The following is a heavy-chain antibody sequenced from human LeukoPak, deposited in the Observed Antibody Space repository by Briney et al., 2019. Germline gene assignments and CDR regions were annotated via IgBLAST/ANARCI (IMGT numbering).Heavy chain of an antibody. Sequence: GGSLRLSCAASGFTFSSYGMHWVRQAPGKGLEWVSGISWNSGSIGYADSVKGRFTISRDNAENSLYLQMNSLRAEDTAVYYCARAAIAAARIYYYMDVWGKGTTVTVSS. V-gene: IGHV3-9*01. CDR3: ARAAIAAARIYYYMDV. CDR1: GFTFSSYG. J-gene: IGHJ6*03. D-gene: IGHD6-13*01. CDR2: ISWNSGSI.